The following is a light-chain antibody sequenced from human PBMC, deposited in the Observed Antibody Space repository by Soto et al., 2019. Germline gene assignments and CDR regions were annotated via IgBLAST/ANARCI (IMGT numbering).Light chain of an antibody. CDR2: TTS. V-gene: IGLV7-43*01. Sequence: QAVVTQEPSLTVSPGGTVTLTCASSTGPVTSDYYPNWFQQKPGQAPRALIYTTSNRQSWTPARFSGSLLGGKAALTLSSVQHEDEAEYYCLLYYGGAYVFGTGTKLTVL. CDR1: TGPVTSDYY. J-gene: IGLJ1*01. CDR3: LLYYGGAYV.